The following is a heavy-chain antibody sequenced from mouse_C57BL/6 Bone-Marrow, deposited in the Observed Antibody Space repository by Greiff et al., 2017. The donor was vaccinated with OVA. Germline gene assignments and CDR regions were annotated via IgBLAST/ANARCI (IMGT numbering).Heavy chain of an antibody. CDR3: TREDGYYLDYWW. J-gene: IGHJ2*01. D-gene: IGHD2-3*01. CDR1: GYTFTDYE. CDR2: IDPETGGT. V-gene: IGHV1-15*01. Sequence: VQLQESGAELVRPGASVTLSCKASGYTFTDYEMHWVKQTPVHGLEWIGAIDPETGGTAYNQKFKGKAILTADKSSSTAYMELRSLTSEDSAVYYCTREDGYYLDYWWWGQGTTLTVSS.